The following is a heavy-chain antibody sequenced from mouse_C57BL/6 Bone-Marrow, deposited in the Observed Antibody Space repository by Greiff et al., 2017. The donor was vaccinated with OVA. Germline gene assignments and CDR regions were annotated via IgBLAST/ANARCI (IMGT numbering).Heavy chain of an antibody. J-gene: IGHJ3*01. CDR1: GFTFSDYG. D-gene: IGHD2-10*02. CDR2: ISSGSSTI. V-gene: IGHV5-17*01. Sequence: EVKLQESGGGLGKPGGSLKLSCAASGFTFSDYGMHWVRQAPEKGLEWVAYISSGSSTIYYADTVKGRFTISRDNAKNTLFLQMTSLRSEDTAMYYCARPEYGNYGFAYWGQGTLVTVSA. CDR3: ARPEYGNYGFAY.